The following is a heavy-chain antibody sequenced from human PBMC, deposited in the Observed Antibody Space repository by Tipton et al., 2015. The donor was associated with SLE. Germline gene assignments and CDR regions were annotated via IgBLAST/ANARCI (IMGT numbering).Heavy chain of an antibody. CDR2: IYYSGST. Sequence: ILSLTCTVSGGSISSSSYYWGWIRQPPGKGLEWIGNIYYSGSTYYNPSLKSRVTISVDTSKNQFSLKLSSVTAADTAVYYCARGHSGYDTRYYYMDVWGKGTTVTVSS. V-gene: IGHV4-39*07. J-gene: IGHJ6*03. CDR3: ARGHSGYDTRYYYMDV. CDR1: GGSISSSSYY. D-gene: IGHD5-12*01.